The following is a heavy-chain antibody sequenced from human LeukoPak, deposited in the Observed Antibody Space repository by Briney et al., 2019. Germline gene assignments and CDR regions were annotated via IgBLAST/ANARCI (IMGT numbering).Heavy chain of an antibody. J-gene: IGHJ3*02. V-gene: IGHV3-66*01. CDR1: GFTVSSNY. CDR3: ARDWEGPTVVTPSAFDI. D-gene: IGHD4-23*01. Sequence: GGSLRLSCAASGFTVSSNYMSWVRQAPGKGLEWVSVIYSGGSTYYADSVKGRFTISRDNSKNTLYLQMNSLRAEDTAVYYCARDWEGPTVVTPSAFDIWGQGTMVTVSS. CDR2: IYSGGST.